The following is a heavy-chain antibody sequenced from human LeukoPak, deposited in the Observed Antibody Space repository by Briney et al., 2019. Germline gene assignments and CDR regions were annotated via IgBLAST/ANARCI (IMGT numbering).Heavy chain of an antibody. J-gene: IGHJ4*02. Sequence: PSETLSLTCTVSGGSISSGGYYWSWVRQHPGKGLEWIGYIYYSGSTYYNPSLKSRVTISVDTSKNQFSLKLSSVTAADTAVYYCARDLSWGFFDYWGQGTLVTVSS. CDR3: ARDLSWGFFDY. D-gene: IGHD6-13*01. V-gene: IGHV4-31*03. CDR2: IYYSGST. CDR1: GGSISSGGYY.